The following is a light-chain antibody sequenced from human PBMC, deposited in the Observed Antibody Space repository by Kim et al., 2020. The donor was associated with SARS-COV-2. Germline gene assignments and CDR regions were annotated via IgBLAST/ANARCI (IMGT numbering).Light chain of an antibody. V-gene: IGKV1-12*01. J-gene: IGKJ4*01. CDR1: QDISNW. Sequence: DIQMTQSLSSVSASVGDKVTITCRASQDISNWLAWYQQKPGRAPKLLIYAASSLQVGVPSRFSGTGSGTDFSLTLSSLQPDDFATYICRQSHSFPLTFGGGTKLVI. CDR3: RQSHSFPLT. CDR2: AAS.